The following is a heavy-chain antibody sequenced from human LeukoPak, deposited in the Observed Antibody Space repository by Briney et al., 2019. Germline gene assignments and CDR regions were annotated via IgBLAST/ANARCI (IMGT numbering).Heavy chain of an antibody. J-gene: IGHJ3*02. D-gene: IGHD2-15*01. V-gene: IGHV4-39*07. CDR3: ARSKSVVVVAATYAFDI. CDR1: GGSISSSSYY. Sequence: SETLSLTCTVSGGSISSSSYYWGWIRQPPGKGLEWIGSIYYSGSTYYNPSLKSRVTISVDTSKNQFSLKLSSVTAADTAVYYCARSKSVVVVAATYAFDIWGQGTMVTVSS. CDR2: IYYSGST.